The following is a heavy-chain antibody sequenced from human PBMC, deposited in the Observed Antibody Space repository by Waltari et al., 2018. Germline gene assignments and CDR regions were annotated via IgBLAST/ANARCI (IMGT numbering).Heavy chain of an antibody. J-gene: IGHJ3*02. Sequence: EVQLVESGGGLVQFGGSLRLSCAASGFTFSSYYMHWVRQTPGKGLVWVSRINSYGTSTTYADSVKGRFTTSRDNARNTLHLQMNSLRVEDTAVYYCATGDSHAFDMWGQGTLVIVSS. CDR1: GFTFSSYY. V-gene: IGHV3-74*01. D-gene: IGHD4-17*01. CDR2: INSYGTST. CDR3: ATGDSHAFDM.